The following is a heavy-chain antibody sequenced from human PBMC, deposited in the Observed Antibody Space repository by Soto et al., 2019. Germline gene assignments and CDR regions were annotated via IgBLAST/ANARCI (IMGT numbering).Heavy chain of an antibody. J-gene: IGHJ3*01. CDR1: GYIFSSFY. CDR2: TSGYSANS. V-gene: IGHV1-18*01. Sequence: ASVKVSCKASGYIFSSFYINGLRQAPGQGLEWMGWTSGYSANSNYAQKFQGRVTMTTDTSTNTGYMELRSLTSDDTAVYYCARDIFGHVAEFDLWGQGTMVTVSS. CDR3: ARDIFGHVAEFDL. D-gene: IGHD3-3*02.